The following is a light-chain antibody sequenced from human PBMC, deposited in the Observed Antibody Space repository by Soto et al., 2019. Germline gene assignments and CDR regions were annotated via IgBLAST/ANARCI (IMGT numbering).Light chain of an antibody. CDR3: QQYNTWPYT. CDR1: QSVARN. CDR2: DTS. Sequence: EIVMTQSPGTLSVSPGERATLSCRASQSVARNLAWYQQKPGQAPRLLLYDTSTRATGIPARFSGSGSGTEFTLTISSLQSEDFAVFYCQQYNTWPYTFGQGTKLEIQ. V-gene: IGKV3-15*01. J-gene: IGKJ2*01.